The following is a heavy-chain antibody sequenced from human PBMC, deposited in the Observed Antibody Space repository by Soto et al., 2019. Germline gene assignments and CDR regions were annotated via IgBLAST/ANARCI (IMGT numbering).Heavy chain of an antibody. V-gene: IGHV4-61*01. CDR2: IYYTGTT. Sequence: QVQLQESGPGLVKPSETLSLTCSVSAGSVTSGTYYWIWIRQPPGKGLEWIGSIYYTGTTNYNPSFKSRATVSVDTSKNQSSQKLSSVTAADTALYYCARAESPHTSGASWGQGTLVTASS. J-gene: IGHJ5*02. CDR3: ARAESPHTSGAS. CDR1: AGSVTSGTYY. D-gene: IGHD2-2*01.